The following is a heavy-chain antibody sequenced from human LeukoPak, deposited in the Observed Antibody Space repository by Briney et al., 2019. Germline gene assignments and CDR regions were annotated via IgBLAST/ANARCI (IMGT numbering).Heavy chain of an antibody. CDR3: VGGRREQGWESGFEY. D-gene: IGHD1-26*01. Sequence: PSDTLSLTCTVYGGTFSGYYWSWIRQPPGKGLEWIGEINHSGTTNYNPPLISRVTISADTYKTQFALKQRSGTAADAAAYYYVGGRREQGWESGFEYWGQGTLVTVSS. V-gene: IGHV4-34*08. J-gene: IGHJ4*02. CDR1: GGTFSGYY. CDR2: INHSGTT.